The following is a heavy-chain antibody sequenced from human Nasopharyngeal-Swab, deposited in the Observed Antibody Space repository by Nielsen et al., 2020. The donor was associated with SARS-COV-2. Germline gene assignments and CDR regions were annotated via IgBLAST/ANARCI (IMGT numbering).Heavy chain of an antibody. CDR3: ARSSRSPWLALSY. CDR2: IDRDGGGT. D-gene: IGHD6-19*01. Sequence: GESLKISCATSGFTFSNYWMHWVRQAPGKGLGWVSHIDRDGGGTFYADSVKGRFTISRDNAKNTVYLQMNSLRDEDTAVYYCARSSRSPWLALSYWGQGTLVTVSA. V-gene: IGHV3-74*01. CDR1: GFTFSNYW. J-gene: IGHJ4*02.